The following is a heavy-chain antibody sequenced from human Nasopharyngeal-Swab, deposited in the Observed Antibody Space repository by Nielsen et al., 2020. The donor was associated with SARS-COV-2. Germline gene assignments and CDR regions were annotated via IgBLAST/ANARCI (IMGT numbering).Heavy chain of an antibody. V-gene: IGHV3-7*03. CDR1: GFTFFSGHW. CDR3: ARESVSITTYIDH. J-gene: IGHJ4*02. Sequence: GESLKISCEATGFTFFSGHWMSWVRQAPGKGLEWVANIKPDGSEKNYVDSVKDRFTISRDNARNSLYLQINSLRAEDTAMYYCARESVSITTYIDHWGQGTLVTVSS. CDR2: IKPDGSEK. D-gene: IGHD3-22*01.